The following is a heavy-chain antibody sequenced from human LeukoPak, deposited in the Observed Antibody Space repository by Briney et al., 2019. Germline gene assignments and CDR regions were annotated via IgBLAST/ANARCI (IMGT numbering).Heavy chain of an antibody. J-gene: IGHJ4*02. Sequence: PGGSLRLSCAASGFTFSSYTMKWVRQAPGKGLEWVSAISSSSSYIYYADSVKGRFTISRDNAKNSLYLQMNSLRAEDTAVYYCARDFSEFTDIAFSSYFDYWGQGTLVTVSS. CDR2: ISSSSSYI. CDR1: GFTFSSYT. D-gene: IGHD2-15*01. CDR3: ARDFSEFTDIAFSSYFDY. V-gene: IGHV3-21*01.